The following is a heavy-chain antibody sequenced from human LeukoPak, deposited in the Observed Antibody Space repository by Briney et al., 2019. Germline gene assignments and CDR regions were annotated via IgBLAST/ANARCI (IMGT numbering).Heavy chain of an antibody. D-gene: IGHD2-15*01. V-gene: IGHV3-48*01. J-gene: IGHJ4*02. CDR3: AREGCSGGSCYWRFDY. Sequence: SGGSLRLSCAASGFTFSSYSMNWVRQAPGKGLEWVSYISSSSSTIYYADSVKGRFTISRDNAKNSLYLQMNSLRAEDTAVYYCAREGCSGGSCYWRFDYWGQGTLVTASS. CDR2: ISSSSSTI. CDR1: GFTFSSYS.